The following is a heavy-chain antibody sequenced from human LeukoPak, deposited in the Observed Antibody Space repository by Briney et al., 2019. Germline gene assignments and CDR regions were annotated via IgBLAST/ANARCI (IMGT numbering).Heavy chain of an antibody. CDR1: GYSINSGYY. Sequence: SETLSLTCTVSGYSINSGYYWGWIRQPPGKGLEWIGSIYHSGSTYYKASLRSRVTISVDTSKNQFSLELSSVTAADTAVYYCARGPTTMLRGGGFDYWGQGTLVTVSS. V-gene: IGHV4-38-2*02. CDR3: ARGPTTMLRGGGFDY. D-gene: IGHD3-10*01. CDR2: IYHSGST. J-gene: IGHJ4*02.